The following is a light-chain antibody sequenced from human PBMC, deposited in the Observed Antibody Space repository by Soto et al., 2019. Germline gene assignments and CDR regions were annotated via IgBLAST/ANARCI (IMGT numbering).Light chain of an antibody. CDR1: QSVSSN. J-gene: IGKJ1*01. CDR2: GAS. CDR3: QHYNNLPVT. V-gene: IGKV3-15*01. Sequence: EIVMTQSPATLSVSPGERATLSCRASQSVSSNLAWYQQKPDQGPRLLIYGASTRATGIPARFSGSGSGTEFTLTISSLQSEDLAVYYCQHYNNLPVTFGQGTKVEIK.